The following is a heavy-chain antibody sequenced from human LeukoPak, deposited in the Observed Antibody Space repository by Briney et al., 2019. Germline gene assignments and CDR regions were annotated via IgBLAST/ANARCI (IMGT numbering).Heavy chain of an antibody. D-gene: IGHD3-10*01. CDR2: IYYSGST. J-gene: IGHJ4*02. CDR1: GGSISSYY. CDR3: ARGPDYYGSGSFY. V-gene: IGHV4-59*01. Sequence: SETLSLTCTVSGGSISSYYWSWIRQPPGKGLEWIGYIYYSGSTNYNPSLKSRVTISVDTSMNQFSLKLSSVTAADTAVYYCARGPDYYGSGSFYWGQGTLVTVSS.